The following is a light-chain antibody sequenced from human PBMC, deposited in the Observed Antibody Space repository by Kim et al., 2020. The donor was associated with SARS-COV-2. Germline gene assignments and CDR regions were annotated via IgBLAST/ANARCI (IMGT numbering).Light chain of an antibody. CDR3: AAWDDSPV. CDR2: RNN. V-gene: IGLV1-47*01. Sequence: GTPGQRITVSCSASSATIGSNYVYWYQQLPGTAPKLLIYRNNQRPSGVPDRFSGSKSGTSASLAISGLRSEDEADYYCAAWDDSPVFGGGTQLTVL. J-gene: IGLJ3*02. CDR1: SATIGSNY.